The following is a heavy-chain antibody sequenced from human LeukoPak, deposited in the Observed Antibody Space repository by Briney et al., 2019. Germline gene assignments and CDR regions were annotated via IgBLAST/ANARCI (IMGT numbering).Heavy chain of an antibody. CDR3: ARDQYYDSSGYWGGLDY. Sequence: GGSLRLSCAASGFTFSSYSMHWVRQAPGKGLEWVADISYDGSNKYYVDSVKGRFTISRDNSKNTLYLQMNSLRAEDTAVYYCARDQYYDSSGYWGGLDYWGQGTLVTVSS. CDR2: ISYDGSNK. D-gene: IGHD3-22*01. J-gene: IGHJ4*02. V-gene: IGHV3-30*04. CDR1: GFTFSSYS.